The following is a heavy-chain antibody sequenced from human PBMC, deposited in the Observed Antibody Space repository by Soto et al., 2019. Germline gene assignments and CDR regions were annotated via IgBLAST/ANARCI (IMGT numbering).Heavy chain of an antibody. J-gene: IGHJ4*02. V-gene: IGHV3-23*01. D-gene: IGHD2-21*02. CDR2: ISSSGYST. CDR3: AKGSVVVAANFDS. Sequence: PVGSLRLSCAASGFTFNNYAMSWVRQAPGKGLEWVSAISSSGYSTYYADSVKGRFTISRDNSKNTVYLQMNNLRAEDTAVYYCAKGSVVVAANFDSWGQRTLVTVSS. CDR1: GFTFNNYA.